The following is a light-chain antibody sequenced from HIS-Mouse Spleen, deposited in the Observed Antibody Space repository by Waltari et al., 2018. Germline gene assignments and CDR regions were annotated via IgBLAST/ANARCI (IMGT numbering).Light chain of an antibody. V-gene: IGKV3-20*01. CDR2: GAS. Sequence: EIVLTPSPGTLSLSPVERATLPCRASHSVSSSYLAWYQQKPGQAPRLLIYGASSRATGIPDRFSGSGSGTDFTLTISRLEPEDFAVYYCQQYGSSPVTYTFGQGTKLEIK. CDR1: HSVSSSY. J-gene: IGKJ2*01. CDR3: QQYGSSPVTYT.